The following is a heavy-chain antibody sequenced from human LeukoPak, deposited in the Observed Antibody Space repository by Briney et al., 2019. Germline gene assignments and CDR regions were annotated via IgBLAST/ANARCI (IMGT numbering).Heavy chain of an antibody. CDR1: GGSISSYY. Sequence: SETLSLTCTVSGGSISSYYWSWIRQPPGKGLEWTGYIYYSGSTNYNPSLKSRVTISVDTSKNQFSLKLSSVTAADTAVYYCARGHPVAGIDYWGQGTLVTVSS. D-gene: IGHD6-19*01. V-gene: IGHV4-59*08. CDR2: IYYSGST. CDR3: ARGHPVAGIDY. J-gene: IGHJ4*02.